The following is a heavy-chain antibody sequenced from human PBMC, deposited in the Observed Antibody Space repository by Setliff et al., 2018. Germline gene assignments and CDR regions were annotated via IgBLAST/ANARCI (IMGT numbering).Heavy chain of an antibody. CDR1: GYSISSGYY. Sequence: SETLSLTCTVSGYSISSGYYWGWIRQPPGKGLEWIGSIYHSGSTYYNPSLKSRVTISVDTSKNQFSLKLSSVTAADTAVYYCARAGVYYDSSGYYYVPIFDYWGQGTLVTV. D-gene: IGHD3-22*01. CDR2: IYHSGST. J-gene: IGHJ4*02. V-gene: IGHV4-38-2*02. CDR3: ARAGVYYDSSGYYYVPIFDY.